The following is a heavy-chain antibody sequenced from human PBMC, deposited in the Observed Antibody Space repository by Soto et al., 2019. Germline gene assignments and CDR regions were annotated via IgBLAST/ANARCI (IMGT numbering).Heavy chain of an antibody. V-gene: IGHV3-73*01. CDR1: GFLLSVSA. CDR3: TRLEYDVDV. J-gene: IGHJ6*02. Sequence: PGGSLRLSCEASGFLLSVSAVHWVRQASGKGLEWVGRIRNKANNYATAYAASVKGRFTVSRDDSKNTAYLQMNSLKTEDSAVYYCTRLEYDVDVWGQGTTVTVLL. CDR2: IRNKANNYAT.